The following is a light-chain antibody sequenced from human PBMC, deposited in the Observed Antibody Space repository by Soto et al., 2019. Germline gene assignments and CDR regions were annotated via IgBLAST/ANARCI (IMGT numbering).Light chain of an antibody. Sequence: EIVLTQSPATLSLCPGERATLSCRASQSVSSYLAWYQQKPGQAPRLLIYDASSRATGIPARFSGSGSGTDFTLTITSLEPEDFAVYYCQQRSNWPSTFGGGTKVEI. CDR2: DAS. CDR3: QQRSNWPST. J-gene: IGKJ4*01. CDR1: QSVSSY. V-gene: IGKV3-11*01.